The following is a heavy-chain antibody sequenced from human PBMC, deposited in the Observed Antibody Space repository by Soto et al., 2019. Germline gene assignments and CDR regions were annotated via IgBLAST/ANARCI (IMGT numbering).Heavy chain of an antibody. J-gene: IGHJ4*02. CDR1: GFTFSHHD. D-gene: IGHD3-22*01. CDR3: AKGISSASSFGN. Sequence: PGGSLRLSCAASGFTFSHHDMSWVRQAPGKGLEWVSAISGSGGRTHYADSVKGRFTISRDNSKNMLSLQMNSLRAEDTAVYHCAKGISSASSFGNWGQGTLVTVSS. CDR2: ISGSGGRT. V-gene: IGHV3-23*01.